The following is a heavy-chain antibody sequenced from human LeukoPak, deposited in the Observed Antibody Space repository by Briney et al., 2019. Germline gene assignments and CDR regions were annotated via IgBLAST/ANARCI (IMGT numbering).Heavy chain of an antibody. Sequence: GGSLRLSCAASGFTVSSNYMSWVRQAPGKGLEWVSIIYSDGNTYYADSVKGRFTISRDNFKNTLYLQMNRLRAEDTAVYYCAVGYCSGGSCYSGGDYWGQGALVTVSS. CDR2: IYSDGNT. D-gene: IGHD2-15*01. J-gene: IGHJ4*02. CDR1: GFTVSSNY. V-gene: IGHV3-53*01. CDR3: AVGYCSGGSCYSGGDY.